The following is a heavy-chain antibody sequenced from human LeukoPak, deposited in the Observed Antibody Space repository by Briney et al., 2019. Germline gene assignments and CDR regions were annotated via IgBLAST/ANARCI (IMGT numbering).Heavy chain of an antibody. CDR3: ARRDILTGYWRGAFDY. CDR2: IYPGDSDT. V-gene: IGHV5-51*01. Sequence: GESLKISCKGSGYTFTSYWIGWVRQLPGKGLEWMGIIYPGDSDTRYSPSFQGLVSISADKSISTAYLQWSSLKASDTGMYYCARRDILTGYWRGAFDYWGQGTLVTVSS. CDR1: GYTFTSYW. D-gene: IGHD3-9*01. J-gene: IGHJ4*02.